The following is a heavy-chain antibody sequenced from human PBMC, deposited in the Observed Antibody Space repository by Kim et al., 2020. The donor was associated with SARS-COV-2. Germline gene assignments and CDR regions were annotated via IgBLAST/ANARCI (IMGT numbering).Heavy chain of an antibody. CDR2: INYSGNT. CDR3: ARDAMAVTGPGGWFEP. Sequence: SETLSLTCTVSGGSISNVNYYWSWIRQHPGKGLEWIGYINYSGNTYYNPSLKSRLTISVDTSKNQFSLKVNSVTVADTAVYYCARDAMAVTGPGGWFEPWGQGTLVTVSS. CDR1: GGSISNVNYY. D-gene: IGHD6-19*01. J-gene: IGHJ5*02. V-gene: IGHV4-31*03.